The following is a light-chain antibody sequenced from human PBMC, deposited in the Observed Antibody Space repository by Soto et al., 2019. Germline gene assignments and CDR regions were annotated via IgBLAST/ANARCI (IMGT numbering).Light chain of an antibody. J-gene: IGLJ2*01. V-gene: IGLV2-14*01. CDR3: SSYISSSTFVV. Sequence: QSALTQPASVSGSPGQSITISCTGTSRDVGGYNYVSWHQQHPGKAPKVIITEVSNRPSGVSNRFSGSKSGNTASLTSSGRQAEDEADYYCSSYISSSTFVVFGGGTKLTVL. CDR2: EVS. CDR1: SRDVGGYNY.